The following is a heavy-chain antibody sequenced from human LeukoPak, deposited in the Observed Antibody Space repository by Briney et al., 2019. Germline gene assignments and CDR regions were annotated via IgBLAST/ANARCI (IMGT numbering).Heavy chain of an antibody. CDR2: ISGSGGST. CDR1: GLSFSTYA. CDR3: ATRQYDAFDM. Sequence: GGSLRLSCAASGLSFSTYAMTWVRQAPGKGLEWVSAISGSGGSTYYADSVKGRFTISRDNSKNTLYLQMNSLRAEDTAVYYCATRQYDAFDMWGQGTVVTVSA. J-gene: IGHJ3*02. V-gene: IGHV3-23*01. D-gene: IGHD4-11*01.